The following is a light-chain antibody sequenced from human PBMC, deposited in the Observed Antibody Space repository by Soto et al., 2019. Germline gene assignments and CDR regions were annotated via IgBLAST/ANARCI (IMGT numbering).Light chain of an antibody. J-gene: IGLJ2*01. V-gene: IGLV2-14*03. CDR3: SSYTTGSTLV. Sequence: QSALTQPASVSGSPGQSITISCAGTSSDVGYYYYVSWYQQYPGKAPKLVMYDVSDRPAGVSNRFSGSKSGNTASLTISGLQAEDEADYYCSSYTTGSTLVFGGGTKVTVL. CDR2: DVS. CDR1: SSDVGYYYY.